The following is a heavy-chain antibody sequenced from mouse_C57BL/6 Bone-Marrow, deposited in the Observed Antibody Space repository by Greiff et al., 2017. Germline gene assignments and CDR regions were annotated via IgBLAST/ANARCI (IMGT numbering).Heavy chain of an antibody. CDR3: ARRGSDSNDGDY. J-gene: IGHJ2*01. V-gene: IGHV1-52*01. Sequence: VQLQQPGAELVRPGSSVKLSCKASGYTFTSYWMHWVKQRPIQGLEWIGNIDPSDSETHYNQKFKDKATLTVDKSSSTAYMQLSSLTSEDTAVYYGARRGSDSNDGDYWGQGTTLTVSS. CDR2: IDPSDSET. D-gene: IGHD2-12*01. CDR1: GYTFTSYW.